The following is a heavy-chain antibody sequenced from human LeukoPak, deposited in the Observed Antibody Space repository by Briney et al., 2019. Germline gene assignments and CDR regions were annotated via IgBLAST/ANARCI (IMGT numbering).Heavy chain of an antibody. CDR3: ARDRHYYGSGVNWFDP. J-gene: IGHJ5*02. V-gene: IGHV1-3*01. CDR1: GYTFTSYA. Sequence: ASVKVSCKASGYTFTSYAMHWVRQAPGQRLEWMGWINAGNGNTKYSQKFQGRVTITRDTSASTAYMELSSLRSEDTAVYYCARDRHYYGSGVNWFDPWGQGTLVTVSS. CDR2: INAGNGNT. D-gene: IGHD3-10*01.